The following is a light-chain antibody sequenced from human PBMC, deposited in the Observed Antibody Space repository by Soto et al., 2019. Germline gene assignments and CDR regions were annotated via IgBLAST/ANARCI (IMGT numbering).Light chain of an antibody. V-gene: IGLV2-14*03. CDR3: TSYTTSSTYV. CDR2: DVS. Sequence: QSALTQPASVSGSPGQSITVSCTGTSSDIGAYNYVFWYQHHPDKAPKLMIYDVSSRPSGVSDHFSGSKSGNTASLTISGLQTEDEADYYCTSYTTSSTYVFGTGTKLTVL. J-gene: IGLJ1*01. CDR1: SSDIGAYNY.